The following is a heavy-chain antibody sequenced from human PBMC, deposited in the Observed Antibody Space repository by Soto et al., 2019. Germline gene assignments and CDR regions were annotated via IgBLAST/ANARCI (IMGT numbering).Heavy chain of an antibody. Sequence: SETLSLTCTVSGGSISSSSYYWGWIRQPPGKGLEWIGSIYYSGSTYYNPSLKSRVTISVDTSKNQFSLKLSSVTAADTAVYYCAGGYCSSTSCYDGLVDYWGQGTLVTVSS. J-gene: IGHJ4*02. CDR1: GGSISSSSYY. CDR2: IYYSGST. V-gene: IGHV4-39*01. D-gene: IGHD2-2*01. CDR3: AGGYCSSTSCYDGLVDY.